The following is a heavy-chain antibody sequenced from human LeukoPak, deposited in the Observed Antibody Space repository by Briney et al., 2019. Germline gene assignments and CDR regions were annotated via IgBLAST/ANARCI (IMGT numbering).Heavy chain of an antibody. CDR2: MNPNSGNT. Sequence: GASVKVSCKASGYTFTSYDINWVRQATGQGLEWMGWMNPNSGNTGYAQKFQGRVTMTRNTSISTAYMELSSLRSEDTAVYYCARGRVKKATTNYYYMDVWGKGTTVTISS. CDR3: ARGRVKKATTNYYYMDV. CDR1: GYTFTSYD. D-gene: IGHD1-1*01. J-gene: IGHJ6*03. V-gene: IGHV1-8*01.